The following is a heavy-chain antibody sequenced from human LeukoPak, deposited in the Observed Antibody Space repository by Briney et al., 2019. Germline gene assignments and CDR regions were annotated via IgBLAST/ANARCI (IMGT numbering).Heavy chain of an antibody. J-gene: IGHJ6*03. Sequence: SETLSLACAVYGGSFSSYYWSWIRQPPGKGLEWIGEINHSGSTNCNPSLKSRVTISVDTSKNQFSLKLSSVTSADTAVYYCARGVLGGSYYYYYMDVWGKGTTVNVSS. CDR1: GGSFSSYY. D-gene: IGHD3-16*01. V-gene: IGHV4-34*01. CDR2: INHSGST. CDR3: ARGVLGGSYYYYYMDV.